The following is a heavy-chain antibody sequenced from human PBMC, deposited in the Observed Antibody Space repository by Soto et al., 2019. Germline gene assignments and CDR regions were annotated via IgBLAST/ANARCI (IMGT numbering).Heavy chain of an antibody. CDR3: AKDVVYSSGWLLFDY. V-gene: IGHV3-23*01. D-gene: IGHD6-19*01. Sequence: GSLRLSCAASGFTFSSYAMSWVRQAPGKGLEWVSAISGSGGSTYYADSVKGRFTISRDNSKNTLYLQMNSLRAEDTAVYFFAKDVVYSSGWLLFDYWGQGTLVTVSS. CDR1: GFTFSSYA. J-gene: IGHJ4*02. CDR2: ISGSGGST.